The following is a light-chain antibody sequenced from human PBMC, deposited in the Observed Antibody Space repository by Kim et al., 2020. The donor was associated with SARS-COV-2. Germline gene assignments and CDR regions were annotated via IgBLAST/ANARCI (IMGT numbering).Light chain of an antibody. Sequence: QSALTQPASVSGSPGQSITISCTGTSSDVGAYNYVSWYKHHPGKAPKLMIYEVNNRPSGVSNRFSGSKSGNTASLTISGLQAEDEADYYCNSYTKSATLVFGGGTKVTVL. CDR2: EVN. J-gene: IGLJ3*02. V-gene: IGLV2-14*01. CDR1: SSDVGAYNY. CDR3: NSYTKSATLV.